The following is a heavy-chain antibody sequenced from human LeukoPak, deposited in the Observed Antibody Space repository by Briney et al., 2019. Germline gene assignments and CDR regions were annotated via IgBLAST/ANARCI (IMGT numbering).Heavy chain of an antibody. D-gene: IGHD5-18*01. CDR2: IYHSGST. CDR3: ARKTLTRYSYGPSFDY. CDR1: GGSISSSNW. J-gene: IGHJ4*02. V-gene: IGHV4-4*02. Sequence: PSETLSLTCAVSGGSISSSNWWSWVRQPPGKGLEWIGEIYHSGSTNYNPSLKSRVTISVDTSKNQFSLKLSSVTAADTAVYYCARKTLTRYSYGPSFDYWGQGTLVTVSS.